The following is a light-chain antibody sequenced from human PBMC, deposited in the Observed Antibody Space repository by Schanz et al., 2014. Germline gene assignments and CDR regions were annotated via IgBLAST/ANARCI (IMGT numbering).Light chain of an antibody. V-gene: IGKV3D-20*02. CDR2: GAS. CDR1: QSVSDN. CDR3: HHRSHWRGT. Sequence: EIVMTQSPATLSVSPGERATLSCRASQSVSDNLAWYQQKPGQAPSLLIYGASSRATGIPDRFSGSGSGTDFTLTISRLEPEDFAVYYCHHRSHWRGTFGQGTKLEIK. J-gene: IGKJ2*02.